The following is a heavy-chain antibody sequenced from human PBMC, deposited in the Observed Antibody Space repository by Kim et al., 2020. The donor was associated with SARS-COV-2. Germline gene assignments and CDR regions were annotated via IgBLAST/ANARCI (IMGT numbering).Heavy chain of an antibody. Sequence: ASVKVSCKASGYTFTDYHIHWVRQAPGQGLEWMGWINPNSGGTNYAQKFQGRVTMTRDTSISTTYMELSRLGSDDTAGYYCARSGFNWGLDYWGQGTLVT. D-gene: IGHD7-27*01. CDR1: GYTFTDYH. CDR3: ARSGFNWGLDY. J-gene: IGHJ4*02. CDR2: INPNSGGT. V-gene: IGHV1-2*02.